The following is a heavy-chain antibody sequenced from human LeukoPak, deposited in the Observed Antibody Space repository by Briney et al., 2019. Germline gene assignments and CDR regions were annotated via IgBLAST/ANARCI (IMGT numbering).Heavy chain of an antibody. Sequence: SVKVSCKASGGTFSSYAISWVRQAPGQGLEWMGGIIPIFGTANYAQKFQGRVTITTDESTSTAYMELSSLRSEDTAVYYCARDKVRGSWFDPWGQGTLVTVSS. V-gene: IGHV1-69*05. CDR1: GGTFSSYA. CDR2: IIPIFGTA. CDR3: ARDKVRGSWFDP. J-gene: IGHJ5*02. D-gene: IGHD3-10*01.